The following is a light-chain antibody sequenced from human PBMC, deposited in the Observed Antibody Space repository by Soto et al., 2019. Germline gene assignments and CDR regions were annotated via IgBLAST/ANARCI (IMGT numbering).Light chain of an antibody. J-gene: IGKJ5*01. CDR1: QSVFYSSNNKNY. CDR3: QQYYTTPGT. V-gene: IGKV4-1*01. CDR2: WAS. Sequence: DIVMTQSPDSLAVSLGERATMNCKSSQSVFYSSNNKNYLAWYQHKPGHPPKLLIYWASNRESGVPDRFSGSGSGTDFTLTISSLQAEDVAVYYCQQYYTTPGTFGQGTRLEIK.